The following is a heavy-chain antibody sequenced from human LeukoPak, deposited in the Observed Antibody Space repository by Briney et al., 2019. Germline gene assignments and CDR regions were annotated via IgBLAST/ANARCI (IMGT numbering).Heavy chain of an antibody. J-gene: IGHJ3*02. Sequence: GGSLRLSRAASGFTVSSNYMSWVRQAPGKGLGWVSVIYSGGSTYYADSVKGRFTISRDNSKNTLYLQMNSLRAEDTAVYYCSSWYLTEGAFDIWGQGTMVTVSS. CDR2: IYSGGST. V-gene: IGHV3-53*01. CDR1: GFTVSSNY. CDR3: SSWYLTEGAFDI. D-gene: IGHD2-15*01.